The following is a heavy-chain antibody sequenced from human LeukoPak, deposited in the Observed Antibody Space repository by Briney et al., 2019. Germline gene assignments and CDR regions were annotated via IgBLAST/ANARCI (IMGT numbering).Heavy chain of an antibody. CDR1: GFTFSSHW. Sequence: GGSLRLSCAASGFTFSSHWMTWVRQAPGKGLQWVASVKPDGGDKYYVDPAKGRFIISRDNAKNSLFLQMSSLQAEDMAVYYCARHSDRRDDFWGQGSLVTVSS. V-gene: IGHV3-7*05. CDR2: VKPDGGDK. CDR3: ARHSDRRDDF. J-gene: IGHJ4*02.